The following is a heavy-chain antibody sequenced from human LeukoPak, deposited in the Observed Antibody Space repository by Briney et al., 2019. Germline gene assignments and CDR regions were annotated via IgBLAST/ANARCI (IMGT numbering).Heavy chain of an antibody. CDR2: IYYTGST. CDR1: GGSIISNNYY. J-gene: IGHJ6*03. D-gene: IGHD3-9*01. Sequence: SETLSLTRTVSGGSIISNNYYWGWIRLPPGKGLEWIGSIYYTGSTYYNPSLNSRVTMSVDTSMNRFALKVSSVTAADTAVYYCARLLSYDILTDNYYKYYIDVWGKRTTVTVSS. V-gene: IGHV4-39*01. CDR3: ARLLSYDILTDNYYKYYIDV.